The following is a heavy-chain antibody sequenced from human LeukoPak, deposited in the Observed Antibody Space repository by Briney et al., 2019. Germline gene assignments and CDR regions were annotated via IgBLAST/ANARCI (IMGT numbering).Heavy chain of an antibody. CDR2: ISSSSSYI. CDR3: ARTIVVVPAAHFDAFDI. D-gene: IGHD2-2*01. V-gene: IGHV3-21*01. Sequence: PGGSLRLSCAASGFTFSSYSMNWVRQAPGKGLEWVSSISSSSSYIYYADSVKGRFTISRDNDKNSLYLQMNSLRAEDTAVYYCARTIVVVPAAHFDAFDIWGQGTMVTVSS. J-gene: IGHJ3*02. CDR1: GFTFSSYS.